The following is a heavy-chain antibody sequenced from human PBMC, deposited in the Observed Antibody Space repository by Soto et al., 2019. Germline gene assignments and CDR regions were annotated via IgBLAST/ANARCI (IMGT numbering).Heavy chain of an antibody. Sequence: EASVKVSCKASGYTFTGYYMHWVRQAPGQGLEWMGWINPNSGGTNYAQKFQGRVTMTRDTSISTACMELSRLRSDDTAVYYCARDPGYCSGGSCSDAFDIWGQGTMVTVSS. CDR2: INPNSGGT. J-gene: IGHJ3*02. CDR3: ARDPGYCSGGSCSDAFDI. D-gene: IGHD2-15*01. CDR1: GYTFTGYY. V-gene: IGHV1-2*02.